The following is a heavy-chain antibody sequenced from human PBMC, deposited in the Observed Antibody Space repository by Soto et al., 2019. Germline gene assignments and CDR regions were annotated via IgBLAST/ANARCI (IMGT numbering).Heavy chain of an antibody. V-gene: IGHV6-1*01. CDR2: TYFRSKWYN. D-gene: IGHD6-25*01. J-gene: IGHJ4*02. CDR1: GDSASSNTAS. Sequence: SQTLSLTCAISGDSASSNTASWNWIRQSPSRGLEWLGRTYFRSKWYNDYAVSVKSRIIINPDTSNSQFSLQLNSVTPEDTAVYFCAKGDNLMPKTGYPIDSWGQGIMVTVFS. CDR3: AKGDNLMPKTGYPIDS.